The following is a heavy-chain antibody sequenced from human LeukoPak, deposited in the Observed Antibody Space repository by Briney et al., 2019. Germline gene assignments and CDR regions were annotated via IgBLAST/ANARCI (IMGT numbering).Heavy chain of an antibody. V-gene: IGHV3-23*01. D-gene: IGHD1-26*01. CDR2: ISTSGDGT. Sequence: GGSLRLSCAASGFTFSSHGMSWVRQTPGKGLEWVSSISTSGDGTVYADSVKGRVTISRDNSKNTLYLQMNSLRAEDTAVYSCAKNLSGSGAYSWYFDLWGRGTLVTVSS. CDR1: GFTFSSHG. J-gene: IGHJ2*01. CDR3: AKNLSGSGAYSWYFDL.